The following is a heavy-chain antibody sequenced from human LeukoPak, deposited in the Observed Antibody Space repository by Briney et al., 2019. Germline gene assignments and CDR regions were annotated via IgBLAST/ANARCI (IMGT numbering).Heavy chain of an antibody. J-gene: IGHJ1*01. CDR2: ISYDGSNK. Sequence: PGGSLRLSCAASGFTFSSYGMHWVRQAPGKGLEWVAVISYDGSNKYYADSVKGRFTISRDNSKNTLYLQMNSLKAEDTAVYYCAKVGLGGSITIGEYFQHWGQGTLVTVSS. CDR1: GFTFSSYG. CDR3: AKVGLGGSITIGEYFQH. D-gene: IGHD4-23*01. V-gene: IGHV3-30*18.